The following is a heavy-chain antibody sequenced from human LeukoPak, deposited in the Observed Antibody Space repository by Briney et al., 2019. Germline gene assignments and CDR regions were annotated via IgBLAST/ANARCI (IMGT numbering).Heavy chain of an antibody. J-gene: IGHJ6*03. Sequence: SETLSLTCAVYGGSFSGYYWSWIRQPPGKGLEWIGEINHSGSTNYNPSLKSRVTISVDTSKNQFSLKLSSVTAADTAVYYSARAGRRLRFTYYYYYMDVWGKGTTVTVSS. V-gene: IGHV4-34*01. CDR2: INHSGST. D-gene: IGHD1-26*01. CDR3: ARAGRRLRFTYYYYYMDV. CDR1: GGSFSGYY.